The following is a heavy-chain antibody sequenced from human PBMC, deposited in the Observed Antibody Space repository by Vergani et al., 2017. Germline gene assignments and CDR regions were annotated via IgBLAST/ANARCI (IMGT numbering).Heavy chain of an antibody. CDR3: ASNEYDFWSGYLGFDP. J-gene: IGHJ5*02. Sequence: QVQLVQSGAEVKKPGSSVKVSCKASGGTFSSYAISWVRQAPGQGLEWMGGIIPIFGTANYAQKFQGRVTITADESTSTAYMELSSLRSEDTAVYYGASNEYDFWSGYLGFDPWGQGTLVTVSS. D-gene: IGHD3-3*01. CDR2: IIPIFGTA. V-gene: IGHV1-69*01. CDR1: GGTFSSYA.